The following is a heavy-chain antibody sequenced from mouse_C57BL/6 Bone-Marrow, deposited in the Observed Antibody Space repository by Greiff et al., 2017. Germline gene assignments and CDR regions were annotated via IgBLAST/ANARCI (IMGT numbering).Heavy chain of an antibody. CDR2: IYPGSGST. Sequence: VQLQQPGAELVKPGASVKMSCKASGYTFTSYWITWVKQRPGQGLEWIGDIYPGSGSTNYNEKFKSKATLTVDTSSSTAYMQLSSLTSEDSAVYYCASVLDYYGSRVYFDGWGTGTTVTASS. CDR3: ASVLDYYGSRVYFDG. D-gene: IGHD1-1*01. CDR1: GYTFTSYW. V-gene: IGHV1-55*01. J-gene: IGHJ1*03.